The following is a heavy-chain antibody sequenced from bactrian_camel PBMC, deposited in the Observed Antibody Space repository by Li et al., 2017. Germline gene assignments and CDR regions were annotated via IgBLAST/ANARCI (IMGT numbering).Heavy chain of an antibody. D-gene: IGHD2*01. Sequence: HVQLVESGGGSVQAGGSLRLSCAASEDTYRDYCMGWFRQAPGKDREGVAGIDSDGYTSYANSVKGRFNISRDNAKNTLYLEMNSLKPEDTAIYYCATRRCGSWWNWLYWGQGTQVTVS. CDR2: IDSDGYT. J-gene: IGHJ4*01. CDR3: ATRRCGSWWNWLY. V-gene: IGHV3S53*01. CDR1: EDTYRDYC.